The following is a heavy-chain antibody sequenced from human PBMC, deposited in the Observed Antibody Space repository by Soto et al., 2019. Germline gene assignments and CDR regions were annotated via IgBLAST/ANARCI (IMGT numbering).Heavy chain of an antibody. CDR1: GFTFSSYA. Sequence: GGSLRLSCAASGFTFSSYAMSWVRQAPGKGLEWVSSISSSSSYIYYADSVKGRFTISRDNAKNSLYLQMNSLRAEDTAVYYYARIRVDSGLDIWGQGTMVTVSS. CDR3: ARIRVDSGLDI. V-gene: IGHV3-21*01. D-gene: IGHD5-12*01. CDR2: ISSSSSYI. J-gene: IGHJ3*02.